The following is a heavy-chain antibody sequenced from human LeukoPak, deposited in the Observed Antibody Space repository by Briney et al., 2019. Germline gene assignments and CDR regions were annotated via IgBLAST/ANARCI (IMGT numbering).Heavy chain of an antibody. CDR1: GYTFTSYD. CDR2: MNPNSGNT. V-gene: IGHV1-8*01. CDR3: ARGKAAAGIYYFDY. D-gene: IGHD6-13*01. Sequence: GASVKVSCKASGYTFTSYDINWVRPATGQGLEWMGWMNPNSGNTGYAQKFEGRVTITRNTSISTAYMELSSLRSEETAVYYCARGKAAAGIYYFDYWGQGTLVTVSS. J-gene: IGHJ4*02.